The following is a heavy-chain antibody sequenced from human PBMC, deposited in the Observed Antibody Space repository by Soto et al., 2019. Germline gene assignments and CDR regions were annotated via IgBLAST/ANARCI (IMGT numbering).Heavy chain of an antibody. CDR3: AKDTYYHDSSGYYVFDY. Sequence: GGSLRLSCAASGFTFSNYWMHWVRQAPGKGLVWISRMNSDGSNTVYADAVKGRFTISRDNAKNTLYLQMNSLRVEDTAVYYCAKDTYYHDSSGYYVFDYWGQGTLVTVSS. CDR1: GFTFSNYW. D-gene: IGHD3-22*01. V-gene: IGHV3-74*01. CDR2: MNSDGSNT. J-gene: IGHJ4*02.